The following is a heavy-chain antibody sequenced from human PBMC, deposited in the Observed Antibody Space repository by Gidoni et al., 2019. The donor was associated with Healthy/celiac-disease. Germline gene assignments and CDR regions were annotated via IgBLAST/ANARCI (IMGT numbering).Heavy chain of an antibody. Sequence: QVQLQQWGAGLLKPSETLSLTCAVYGGSFSGYYWSWMRQPPGKGLEWIGEINHSGSTNYNPSLKSRVTISVDTSKNQFSLKLSSVTAADTAVYYCARGRGLWFGELPRCFDPWGQGTLVTVSS. J-gene: IGHJ5*02. CDR2: INHSGST. CDR1: GGSFSGYY. CDR3: ARGRGLWFGELPRCFDP. V-gene: IGHV4-34*01. D-gene: IGHD3-10*01.